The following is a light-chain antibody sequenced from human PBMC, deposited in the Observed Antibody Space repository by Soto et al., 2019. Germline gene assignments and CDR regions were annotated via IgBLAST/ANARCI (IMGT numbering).Light chain of an antibody. CDR1: QSVSSY. J-gene: IGKJ5*01. Sequence: EIVLTQSPGTLSLSPGERATLSCRASQSVSSYLAWYQQKPGQAPRLLIYDASNRATGIPARFSGSGSGTDFTLTIGSLEPEDFAVYYCRQRSNWPITFGQGTRL. CDR2: DAS. CDR3: RQRSNWPIT. V-gene: IGKV3-11*01.